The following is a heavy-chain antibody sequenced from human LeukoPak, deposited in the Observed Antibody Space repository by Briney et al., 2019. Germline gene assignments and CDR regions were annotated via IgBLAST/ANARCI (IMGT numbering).Heavy chain of an antibody. CDR3: AREETILDEAQDYYYYMDV. J-gene: IGHJ6*03. V-gene: IGHV4-4*07. CDR2: IFIIGTT. D-gene: IGHD3-9*01. CDR1: CGSVSSYC. Sequence: SQCLSLTRPVACGSVSSYCWGCIRQPAGKGLEWIGLIFIIGTTNYNPSLKSRVTISADKSKNQFSLKLSSVTAADTAVYYCAREETILDEAQDYYYYMDVWGKGTTVTVSS.